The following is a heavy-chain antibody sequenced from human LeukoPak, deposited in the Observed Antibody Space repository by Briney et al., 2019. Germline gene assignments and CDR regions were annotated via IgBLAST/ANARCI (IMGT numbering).Heavy chain of an antibody. V-gene: IGHV1-69*13. J-gene: IGHJ6*03. Sequence: SVKVSCKASGGTFSSYAISWVRQAPGQGLEWMGGIIPIFGTANYAQKFQGRVTITADESTSTGYMELSSLRSEDTAVYHCARRDYDFWSGYYTGMGYYMDVWGKGTTVTVSS. CDR2: IIPIFGTA. CDR1: GGTFSSYA. CDR3: ARRDYDFWSGYYTGMGYYMDV. D-gene: IGHD3-3*01.